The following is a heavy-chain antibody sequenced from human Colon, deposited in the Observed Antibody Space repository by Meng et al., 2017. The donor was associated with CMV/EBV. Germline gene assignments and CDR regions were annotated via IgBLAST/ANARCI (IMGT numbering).Heavy chain of an antibody. CDR1: GFTFNNYW. J-gene: IGHJ6*02. D-gene: IGHD3-10*01. V-gene: IGHV3-7*04. CDR2: ILHDAGNEQ. CDR3: ARDQVARGVKPAGGLDV. Sequence: GGSLRLSCAVSGFTFNNYWMTWVRQAPGKGLEWVANILHDAGNEQHYLESVRGRFTISRDNARNSVYLQRNSLRADDTAVYYCARDQVARGVKPAGGLDVWGQGTTVTVSS.